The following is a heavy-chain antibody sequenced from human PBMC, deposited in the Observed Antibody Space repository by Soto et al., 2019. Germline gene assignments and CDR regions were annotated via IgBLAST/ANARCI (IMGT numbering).Heavy chain of an antibody. CDR1: GGSFSGYY. Sequence: KASETLSLTCAVYGGSFSGYYWSWIRQLPGKGLEWIGEINHSGSTNYNPSLKSRGTISVDTSKNQFSLKLSSVTAADTAVYYCARARRSSWYWYYYGMDVWGQGTTVTV. D-gene: IGHD6-13*01. CDR3: ARARRSSWYWYYYGMDV. CDR2: INHSGST. V-gene: IGHV4-34*01. J-gene: IGHJ6*02.